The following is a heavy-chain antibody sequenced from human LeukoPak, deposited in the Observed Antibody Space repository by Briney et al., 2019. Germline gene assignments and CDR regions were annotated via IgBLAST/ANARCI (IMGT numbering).Heavy chain of an antibody. J-gene: IGHJ6*03. D-gene: IGHD5-24*01. CDR3: AKMAADYYMDV. Sequence: PGGSLGLSCAASGFTFSSYGMHWVRQAPGKGLEWVAVISYDGSNKYYADSVKGRFTTSRDNSKNTLYLQMNSLRAEDTAVYYCAKMAADYYMDVWGKGTTVTVSS. CDR2: ISYDGSNK. CDR1: GFTFSSYG. V-gene: IGHV3-30*18.